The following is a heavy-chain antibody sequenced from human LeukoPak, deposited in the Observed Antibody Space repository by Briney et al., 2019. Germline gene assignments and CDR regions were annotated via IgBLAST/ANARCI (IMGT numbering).Heavy chain of an antibody. J-gene: IGHJ4*02. CDR2: IYSGGST. V-gene: IGHV3-53*01. CDR3: ARVLTGYYTY. CDR1: GFTFSDYY. D-gene: IGHD3-9*01. Sequence: GGSLRLSCAASGFTFSDYYMSWVRQAPGKGLEWVSVIYSGGSTYYADSVKGRFTISRDNSKNTLYLQMNSLRAEDTAVYYCARVLTGYYTYWGQGTLVTVSS.